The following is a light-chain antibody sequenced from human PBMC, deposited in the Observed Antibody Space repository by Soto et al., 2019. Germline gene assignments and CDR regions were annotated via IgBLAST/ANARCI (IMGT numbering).Light chain of an antibody. V-gene: IGKV3-15*01. J-gene: IGKJ2*01. Sequence: IVLTQSPATLSVSPGERATLSCRARQSVSSLLAWYQQKPRQAPRLLIYDTSTRATGIAARFSGSGSGTDFTLTISSLQSEDFAIYYCQQYNIWPYTFGQGTKVDIK. CDR1: QSVSSL. CDR2: DTS. CDR3: QQYNIWPYT.